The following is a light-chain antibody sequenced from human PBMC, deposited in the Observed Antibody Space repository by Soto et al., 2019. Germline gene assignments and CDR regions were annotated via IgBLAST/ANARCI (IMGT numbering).Light chain of an antibody. J-gene: IGLJ2*01. CDR3: SSYTTSNTVVL. V-gene: IGLV2-14*03. CDR2: DVT. Sequence: QSALTQPASVSGFPGQSITISCTGTTSDIGAYNYVSWYQHHPGKAPKLLIYDVTDRPSGVSDRFSGSKSGNTASLTISGLQAEDEADYFCSSYTTSNTVVLFGGGTKLTVL. CDR1: TSDIGAYNY.